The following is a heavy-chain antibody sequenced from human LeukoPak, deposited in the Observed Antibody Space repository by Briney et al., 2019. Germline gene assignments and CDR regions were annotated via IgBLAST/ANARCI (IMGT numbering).Heavy chain of an antibody. D-gene: IGHD2-2*01. CDR2: INPNSGGT. Sequence: GASVKVSCKASGYTFIGYYMHWVRQAPGQGLEWMGWINPNSGGTNYAQKFQGRVTMTRDTSISTAYMELTRLRSDDTAVYYCARDRGSEYCSSASCYHYYYYMDVWGKGTTVTVSS. CDR1: GYTFIGYY. CDR3: ARDRGSEYCSSASCYHYYYYMDV. J-gene: IGHJ6*03. V-gene: IGHV1-2*02.